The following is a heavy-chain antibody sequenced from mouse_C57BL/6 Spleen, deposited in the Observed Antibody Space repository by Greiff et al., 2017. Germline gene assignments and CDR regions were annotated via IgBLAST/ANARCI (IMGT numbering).Heavy chain of an antibody. CDR3: ARVNYAMDY. CDR2: INYDGSST. J-gene: IGHJ4*01. V-gene: IGHV5-16*01. Sequence: EVQVVESEGGLVQPGSSMKLSCTASGFTFSDYYMAWVRQVPEKGLEWVANINYDGSSTYYLDSLKSRFIISRDNAKNILYLQMSSLKSEDTATYYCARVNYAMDYWGQGTSVTVSS. CDR1: GFTFSDYY.